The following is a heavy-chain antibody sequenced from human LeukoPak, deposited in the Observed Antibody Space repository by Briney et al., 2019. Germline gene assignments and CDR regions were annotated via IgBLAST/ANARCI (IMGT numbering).Heavy chain of an antibody. CDR1: GGSFSGYY. Sequence: SETLSLTCAVYGGSFSGYYWSWFRQPPGKGLEWIGEINHSGSTNYNPSLKSRVTISVDTSKNQFSLKLSSVTAADTAVYYCRAAPAYYYYGMDVWGQGTTVTVSS. D-gene: IGHD6-13*01. CDR2: INHSGST. CDR3: RAAPAYYYYGMDV. V-gene: IGHV4-34*01. J-gene: IGHJ6*02.